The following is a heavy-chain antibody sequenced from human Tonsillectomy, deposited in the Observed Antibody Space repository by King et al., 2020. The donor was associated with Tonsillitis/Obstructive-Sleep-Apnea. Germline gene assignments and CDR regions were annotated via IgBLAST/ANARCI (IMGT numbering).Heavy chain of an antibody. CDR3: TIETSTYSSVWYCYYFDY. D-gene: IGHD6-19*01. Sequence: VQLVESGGGLVQPGRSLRLSCTASGFTFGDYAMSWVRQAPGKGLEWVGFIRSKAYGGTTEYAASVKGRFTISRDDSKSIAYLQMNSLKTEDTAVYYCTIETSTYSSVWYCYYFDYWGQGTLVIVSS. J-gene: IGHJ4*02. CDR1: GFTFGDYA. CDR2: IRSKAYGGTT. V-gene: IGHV3-49*04.